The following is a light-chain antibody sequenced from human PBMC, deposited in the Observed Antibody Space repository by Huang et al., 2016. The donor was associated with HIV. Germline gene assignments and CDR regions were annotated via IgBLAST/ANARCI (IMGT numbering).Light chain of an antibody. CDR1: QDIFNY. CDR2: AVS. Sequence: DIQMTQSPSAMSASVGDRVTITCRTNQDIFNYLAWFQQKPGRAPKRLIYAVSSLQSGVPSRCSGSGSGTEFTLTINNLQPEDFATYYWLQHKAFHLPTFGQGTQVE. J-gene: IGKJ1*01. V-gene: IGKV1-17*03. CDR3: LQHKAFHLPT.